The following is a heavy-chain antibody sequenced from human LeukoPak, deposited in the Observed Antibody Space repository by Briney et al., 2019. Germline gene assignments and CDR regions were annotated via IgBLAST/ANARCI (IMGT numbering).Heavy chain of an antibody. Sequence: PGGSLRLSCTASGFPFSDYSMNWVRQAPGKGLEWISYIGISSANTKYADSVKGRFTISADNARNSLYLQMNSLRVEDTAVYYCARDHNYAFDNWGQGTLVSVSS. J-gene: IGHJ4*02. CDR3: ARDHNYAFDN. D-gene: IGHD1-1*01. CDR2: IGISSANT. CDR1: GFPFSDYS. V-gene: IGHV3-48*04.